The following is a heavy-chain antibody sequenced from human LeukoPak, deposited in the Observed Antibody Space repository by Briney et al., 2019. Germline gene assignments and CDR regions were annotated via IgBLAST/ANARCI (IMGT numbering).Heavy chain of an antibody. CDR3: ATAYYDYVWGSYRYKGY. J-gene: IGHJ4*02. CDR2: ISSSGSTI. Sequence: PGGSLRLSYAASGFTFSSYEMNWVRQAPGKGLEWVSYISSSGSTIYYADSVKGRFTISRDNAKNSLYLQMNSLRAEDTAVYYCATAYYDYVWGSYRYKGYWGQGTLVTVSS. CDR1: GFTFSSYE. V-gene: IGHV3-48*03. D-gene: IGHD3-16*02.